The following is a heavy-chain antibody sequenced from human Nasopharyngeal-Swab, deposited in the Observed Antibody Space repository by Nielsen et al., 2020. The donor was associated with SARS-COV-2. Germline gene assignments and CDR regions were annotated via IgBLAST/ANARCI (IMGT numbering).Heavy chain of an antibody. CDR2: ISSSSSYI. V-gene: IGHV3-21*01. D-gene: IGHD1-26*01. CDR1: GFTLSSYS. CDR3: ARDGDYSGWELTDY. Sequence: GESLKISCATSGFTLSSYSMNWGRQASGTGLEVCSSISSSSSYIYYADSVKGRFTISRDNAKNSLYLQMNSLRAEDTAVYYCARDGDYSGWELTDYWGQGTLVTVSS. J-gene: IGHJ4*02.